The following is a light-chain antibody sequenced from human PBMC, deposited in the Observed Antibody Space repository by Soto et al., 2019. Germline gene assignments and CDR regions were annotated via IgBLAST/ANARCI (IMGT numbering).Light chain of an antibody. J-gene: IGKJ1*01. CDR1: QSVSNNY. V-gene: IGKV3-20*01. CDR3: QQYGSSGT. CDR2: GAS. Sequence: ELVLTQSPATLSLSQGDRATLSCRASQSVSNNYLAWYQQKPGQAPRLLIYGASNRATGIPGRFSGSGSGTDFTLTISRLEPEDFAVYYCQQYGSSGTFGQGTKVDIK.